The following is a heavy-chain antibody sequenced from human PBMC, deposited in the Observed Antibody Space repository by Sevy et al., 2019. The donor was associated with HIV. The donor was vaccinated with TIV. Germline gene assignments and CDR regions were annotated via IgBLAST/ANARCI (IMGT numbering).Heavy chain of an antibody. D-gene: IGHD5-12*01. Sequence: ASVKVSCKASGGTFSSYAISWVRQAPGQGLEWMGGIIPIFGTANYAQKFQGRVTITADKSTSTAYMELSSLRSEDTAVYYRAIPRGGYDGEYYFDYWGQGTLVTVSS. V-gene: IGHV1-69*06. J-gene: IGHJ4*02. CDR3: AIPRGGYDGEYYFDY. CDR1: GGTFSSYA. CDR2: IIPIFGTA.